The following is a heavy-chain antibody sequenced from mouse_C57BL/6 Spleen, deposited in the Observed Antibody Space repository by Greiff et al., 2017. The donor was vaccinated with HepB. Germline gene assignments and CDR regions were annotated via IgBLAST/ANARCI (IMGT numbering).Heavy chain of an antibody. CDR2: IYPYNGVS. D-gene: IGHD2-1*01. V-gene: IGHV1-31*01. Sequence: EVKVEESGPELVKPGASVKISCKASGYSFTGYYMHWVKQSHGNILDWIGYIYPYNGVSSYNQKFKGKATLTVDKSSSTAYMELRSLTSEDSAVYYCARGFYYGNYDWFAYWGQGTLVTVSA. J-gene: IGHJ3*01. CDR1: GYSFTGYY. CDR3: ARGFYYGNYDWFAY.